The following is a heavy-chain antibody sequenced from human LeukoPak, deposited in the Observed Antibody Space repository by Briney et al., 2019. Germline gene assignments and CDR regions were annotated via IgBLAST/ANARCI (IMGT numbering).Heavy chain of an antibody. V-gene: IGHV1-69*13. CDR1: GGTFSSYA. D-gene: IGHD1-1*01. Sequence: GASVKVSCKASGGTFSSYAISWVRQAPGQGLEWMGGIIPIFGTANYAQKFQGRVTITADESTSTAYMEPSSLRSEDTAVYYCARVKTGTLYYFDYWGQGTLVTVSS. CDR2: IIPIFGTA. CDR3: ARVKTGTLYYFDY. J-gene: IGHJ4*02.